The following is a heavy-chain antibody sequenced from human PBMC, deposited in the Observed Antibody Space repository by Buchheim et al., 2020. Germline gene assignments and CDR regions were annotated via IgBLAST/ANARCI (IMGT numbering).Heavy chain of an antibody. V-gene: IGHV4-34*01. D-gene: IGHD1-14*01. J-gene: IGHJ4*02. CDR2: IYHSGST. Sequence: QVQLQQWGAGLLKPSETLSLTCAVYGESFSGHYWTWIRQPPGKGLEWIGDIYHSGSTNYSPSLKGRVTISVDTAKNQFSLKLTAVTAADTAVYYCARSPHHLATDYWGQGTL. CDR3: ARSPHHLATDY. CDR1: GESFSGHY.